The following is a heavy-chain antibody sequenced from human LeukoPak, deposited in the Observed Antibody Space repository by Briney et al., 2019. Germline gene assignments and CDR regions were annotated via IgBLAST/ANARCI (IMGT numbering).Heavy chain of an antibody. CDR1: GFTFSSYS. V-gene: IGHV3-21*01. J-gene: IGHJ6*03. D-gene: IGHD1-26*01. CDR3: ARDLRGSYHPYYYYMDV. CDR2: ISSSSSYI. Sequence: KTGGSLRLSCAASGFTFSSYSMNWVRQAPGKGLEWVSSISSSSSYIYYADSVKGRFTISRDNAKNSLYLQMNSLRVEDTAMYYCARDLRGSYHPYYYYMDVWGKGTTVTVSS.